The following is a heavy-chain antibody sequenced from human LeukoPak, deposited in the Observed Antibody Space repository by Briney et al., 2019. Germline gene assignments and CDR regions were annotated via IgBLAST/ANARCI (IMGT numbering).Heavy chain of an antibody. CDR3: ARATYYDILTGYYPPYYYYGMDV. D-gene: IGHD3-9*01. CDR2: IIPIFGTA. V-gene: IGHV1-69*01. CDR1: GGTFSSYA. J-gene: IGHJ6*04. Sequence: SVKVSCKASGGTFSSYAISWVRQAPGQGLEWMGGIIPIFGTANHAQKFQGRVTITADESTSTAYMELSSLRSEDTAVYYCARATYYDILTGYYPPYYYYGMDVWGKGTTVTVSS.